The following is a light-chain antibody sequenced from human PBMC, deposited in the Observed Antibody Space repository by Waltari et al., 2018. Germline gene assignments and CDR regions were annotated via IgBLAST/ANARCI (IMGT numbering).Light chain of an antibody. CDR1: QSISKF. V-gene: IGKV1-39*01. CDR3: QQSYSTLIT. CDR2: TAS. J-gene: IGKJ5*01. Sequence: DIQMTQSPSSLSASVGDRVTISCRASQSISKFVNWYQQKPGKPPKLLIYTASTLQSGVPSRFSGSGSGTDFTLTINSLQPEDFAIYYCQQSYSTLITFGQGTRLEIK.